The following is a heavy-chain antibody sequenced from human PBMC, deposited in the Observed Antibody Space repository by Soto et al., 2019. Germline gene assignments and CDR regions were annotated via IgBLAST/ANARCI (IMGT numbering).Heavy chain of an antibody. CDR3: ATRSGWPTIEFDY. J-gene: IGHJ4*02. CDR1: GGSIRRGGYY. CDR2: IYYSGST. Sequence: QVQLQESGPGLVKPSQTLSLTCTVSGGSIRRGGYYWSWIRQHPGKGLEWIVYIYYSGSTYYNPSLKSQVTISVDTSKNQSSPKLSSVTAADTAVYYCATRSGWPTIEFDYWGQGTLVTVSS. D-gene: IGHD6-19*01. V-gene: IGHV4-31*01.